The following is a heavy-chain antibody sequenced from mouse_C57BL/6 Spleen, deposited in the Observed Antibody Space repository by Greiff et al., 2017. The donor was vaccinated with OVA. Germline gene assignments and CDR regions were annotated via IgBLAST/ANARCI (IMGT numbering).Heavy chain of an antibody. CDR1: GFSLTSYG. Sequence: VQLKESGPGLVQPSQSLSITCTVSGFSLTSYGVHWVRQPPGKGLEWLGVIWSGGSTDYNAAFISRLSISKDNSKSQVFFKMNSLQADDTAIYYCAKNSYYYGSSYGYFDVWGTGTTVTVSS. CDR3: AKNSYYYGSSYGYFDV. D-gene: IGHD1-1*01. CDR2: IWSGGST. J-gene: IGHJ1*03. V-gene: IGHV2-4*01.